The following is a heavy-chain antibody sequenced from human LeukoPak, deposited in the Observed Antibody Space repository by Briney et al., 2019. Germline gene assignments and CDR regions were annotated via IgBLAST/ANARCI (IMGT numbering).Heavy chain of an antibody. J-gene: IGHJ5*01. D-gene: IGHD1-26*01. CDR1: GDSIGSSSCY. Sequence: SETLSLTCNVSGDSIGSSSCYWGWIRQTPEKGLEWIGSIFYSGSTYYTPSLKSRVTMSLNTSKNQFSLRLTSVTAADTAVYYCARQVAIVEPTDPNWFDSWGQGTLVTVSS. CDR3: ARQVAIVEPTDPNWFDS. V-gene: IGHV4-39*07. CDR2: IFYSGST.